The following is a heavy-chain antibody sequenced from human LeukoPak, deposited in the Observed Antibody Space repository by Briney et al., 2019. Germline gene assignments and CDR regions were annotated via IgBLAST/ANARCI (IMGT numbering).Heavy chain of an antibody. D-gene: IGHD2-2*02. CDR1: GGSFSGYY. CDR3: ARAVGYCSSTSCYKAHYYYYGMDV. V-gene: IGHV4-34*01. J-gene: IGHJ6*02. CDR2: INHSGST. Sequence: PSGTLSLTCAVYGGSFSGYYWSWIRQPPGKGLEWIGEINHSGSTNYNPSLKSRVTISVDTSKNQFSLKLSSVTAADTAVYYCARAVGYCSSTSCYKAHYYYYGMDVWGQGTTVTVSS.